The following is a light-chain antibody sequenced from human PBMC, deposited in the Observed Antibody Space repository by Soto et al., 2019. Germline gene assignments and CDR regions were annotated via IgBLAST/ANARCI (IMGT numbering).Light chain of an antibody. CDR3: QQYENWPLT. Sequence: EIVLTQSPGTLSVSPGERATLSCRASQSISNKLAWHQQKPGQAPRLLVYGASTRASGISPRFTGSGSGTDFNLTISSLQSEDFAVYYCQQYENWPLTFGGGTKVAIK. V-gene: IGKV3-15*01. CDR1: QSISNK. J-gene: IGKJ4*01. CDR2: GAS.